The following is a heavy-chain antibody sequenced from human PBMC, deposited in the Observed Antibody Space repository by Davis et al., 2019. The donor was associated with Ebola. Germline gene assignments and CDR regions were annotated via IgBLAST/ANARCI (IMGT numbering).Heavy chain of an antibody. J-gene: IGHJ4*02. CDR2: IYYSGRT. D-gene: IGHD2-2*01. CDR1: AGSISSYY. Sequence: PETLSPTCTVSAGSISSYYWSWIRHPPGKGLEWIGYIYYSGRTNYNPSLKIRVTISVDTSKNQFSLKLSSVTAADTAVYYCSTSSPDYWGQGTLVTVSS. CDR3: STSSPDY. V-gene: IGHV4-59*12.